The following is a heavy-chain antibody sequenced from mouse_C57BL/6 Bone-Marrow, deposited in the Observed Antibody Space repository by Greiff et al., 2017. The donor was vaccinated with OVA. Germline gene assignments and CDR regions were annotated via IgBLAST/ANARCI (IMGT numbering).Heavy chain of an antibody. J-gene: IGHJ3*01. CDR3: ERGGYYYNAGGLAY. Sequence: QVQLQQPGAELVKPGASVKLSCKASGYTFTSYWMHWVKQRPGQGLEWIGMIHPNSGSTNYNEKFKSKATLTVAKSASTAYMQLSSLTSEASAVYYCERGGYYYNAGGLAYWGRGTVVTVSA. CDR1: GYTFTSYW. V-gene: IGHV1-64*01. D-gene: IGHD1-1*01. CDR2: IHPNSGST.